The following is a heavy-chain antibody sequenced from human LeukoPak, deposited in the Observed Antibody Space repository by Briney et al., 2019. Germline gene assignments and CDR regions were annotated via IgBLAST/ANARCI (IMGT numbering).Heavy chain of an antibody. Sequence: PGGSLRLSCAASGFTPSSYDMNWVRQAPGKGLEWVSYMSRSGSSIYYADSVKGRFTMSRDNAKNSLYLQMNSLRAEDTAVYYCRAWLNFMDVWGKGTTVTTSS. J-gene: IGHJ6*03. CDR3: RAWLNFMDV. D-gene: IGHD6-19*01. V-gene: IGHV3-48*03. CDR1: GFTPSSYD. CDR2: MSRSGSSI.